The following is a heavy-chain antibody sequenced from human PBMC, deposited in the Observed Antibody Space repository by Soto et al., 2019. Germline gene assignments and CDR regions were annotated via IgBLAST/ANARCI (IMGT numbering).Heavy chain of an antibody. CDR2: INPSGGST. J-gene: IGHJ6*02. CDR1: GYTFTSYY. CDR3: ARDRGEIYYYYYGMDV. D-gene: IGHD3-10*01. V-gene: IGHV1-46*01. Sequence: ASVKVSCKASGYTFTSYYMHWVRQAPGQGLEWMGIINPSGGSTSYAQKFQGRVTMTRDTSTSTVYMELSSLRSEDTAVYYCARDRGEIYYYYYGMDVWGQGTTVTVSS.